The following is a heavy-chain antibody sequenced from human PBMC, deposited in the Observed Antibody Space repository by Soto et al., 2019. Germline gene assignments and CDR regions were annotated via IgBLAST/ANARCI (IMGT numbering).Heavy chain of an antibody. CDR3: ARLTGYCISTSCPRFFDY. CDR2: IYYSGST. Sequence: SETLSLTCTVSGGSISSYYWGWIRQPPGKGLEWIGSIYYSGSTYYNPSLKSRVTISVDTSKNQFSLKLSSVTAADTAVYYCARLTGYCISTSCPRFFDYWGQGTLVTVSS. J-gene: IGHJ4*02. CDR1: GGSISSYY. D-gene: IGHD2-2*01. V-gene: IGHV4-39*01.